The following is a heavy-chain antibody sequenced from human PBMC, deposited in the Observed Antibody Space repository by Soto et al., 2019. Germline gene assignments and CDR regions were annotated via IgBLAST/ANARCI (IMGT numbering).Heavy chain of an antibody. CDR2: ITGSGLAT. J-gene: IGHJ5*02. Sequence: PGGSLRLSCAASGFPFSTYAMSWVRQAPGKGLEWVSAITGSGLATYYLDSVKGRFTTSRDNSRNTLYLQLNSLGVEDTAVYFCAKAQGVCTGGSCYPNWFDPWGPGTLVTVSS. CDR3: AKAQGVCTGGSCYPNWFDP. CDR1: GFPFSTYA. V-gene: IGHV3-23*01. D-gene: IGHD2-15*01.